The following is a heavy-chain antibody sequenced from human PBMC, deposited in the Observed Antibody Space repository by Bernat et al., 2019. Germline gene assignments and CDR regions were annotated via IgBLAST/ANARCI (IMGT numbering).Heavy chain of an antibody. J-gene: IGHJ5*02. CDR1: GFTFSSYA. V-gene: IGHV3-30-3*01. Sequence: QVQLVESGGGVVQPGRSLRLSCAASGFTFSSYAMHWVRQAPGKGLEWVAVISYDGSNKYYADSVKGRFTISRDNSKNTLYPQMNSLRAEDTAVYYCARPYDSSGYYPHAWGQGTLVTVSS. CDR3: ARPYDSSGYYPHA. D-gene: IGHD3-22*01. CDR2: ISYDGSNK.